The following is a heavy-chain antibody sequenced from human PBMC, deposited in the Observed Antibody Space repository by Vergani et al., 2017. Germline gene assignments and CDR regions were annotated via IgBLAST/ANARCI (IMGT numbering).Heavy chain of an antibody. D-gene: IGHD6-13*01. J-gene: IGHJ4*02. Sequence: VQLVESGGGVVQPGRSLRLSCAASGFTFSSYGMHWVRQAPGKGLEWVANIKQDGSEKYYVDSVKGRFTISRDTAKNSLYLQMNSLRAEDTAVYYCARASGSSWYAADYGGQGTLVTVSS. CDR3: ARASGSSWYAADY. CDR2: IKQDGSEK. CDR1: GFTFSSYG. V-gene: IGHV3-7*01.